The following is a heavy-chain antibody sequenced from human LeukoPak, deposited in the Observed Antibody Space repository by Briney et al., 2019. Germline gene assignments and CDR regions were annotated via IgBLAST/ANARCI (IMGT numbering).Heavy chain of an antibody. Sequence: GGSLRLSWAASGLTVSSNYMSWVRQVPGKGLEWVSIIYSGGSTYYADSVKGRFNISRDNSKNTLYLQMNSLRAEDTAIYYCTRDFHYGVFDIWGQGTMVTVTS. D-gene: IGHD2-8*01. CDR3: TRDFHYGVFDI. J-gene: IGHJ3*02. CDR1: GLTVSSNY. V-gene: IGHV3-66*01. CDR2: IYSGGST.